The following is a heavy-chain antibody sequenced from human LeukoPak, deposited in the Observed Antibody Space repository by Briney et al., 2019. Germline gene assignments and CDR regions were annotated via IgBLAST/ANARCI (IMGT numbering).Heavy chain of an antibody. J-gene: IGHJ4*02. D-gene: IGHD4-17*01. CDR3: ARVLGDYAHCFDY. CDR1: GGSFSGYY. CDR2: INHSGST. V-gene: IGHV4-34*01. Sequence: SETLSLTCAVYGGSFSGYYWSWIRQPPGKGLEWIGEINHSGSTNYNPSHKSRVTISVDTSKNQFSLKLSSVTAADTAVYYCARVLGDYAHCFDYWGQGTLVTVSS.